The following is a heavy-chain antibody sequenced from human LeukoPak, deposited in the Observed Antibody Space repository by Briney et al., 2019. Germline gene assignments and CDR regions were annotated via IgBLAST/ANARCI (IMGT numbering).Heavy chain of an antibody. Sequence: SETLSLTCTVSGYSISSGYYWGWIRQPPGKGLEWIGHIYSNGSTSNNPSLKSRVTISGDTSKNQFSLKLSYLTAADTAVYYCARAEYYYGSGSFDLWGQGTLVTVSS. CDR3: ARAEYYYGSGSFDL. D-gene: IGHD3-10*01. CDR2: IYSNGST. J-gene: IGHJ4*02. V-gene: IGHV4-38-2*02. CDR1: GYSISSGYY.